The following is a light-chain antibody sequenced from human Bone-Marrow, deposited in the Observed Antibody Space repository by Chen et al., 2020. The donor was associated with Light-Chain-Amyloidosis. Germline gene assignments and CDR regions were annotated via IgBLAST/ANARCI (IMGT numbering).Light chain of an antibody. CDR2: DDT. CDR1: GIGSLK. Sequence: SYVLTQPSSVSVAPGQTATITCGGTGIGSLKVHWYQQKAGQAPVMVVYDDTDRPAGIPERFSGSKSGNAATLTITRVEAGDEADYYCQVWDRSSDRPVFGGGTKLTVL. CDR3: QVWDRSSDRPV. V-gene: IGLV3-21*02. J-gene: IGLJ3*02.